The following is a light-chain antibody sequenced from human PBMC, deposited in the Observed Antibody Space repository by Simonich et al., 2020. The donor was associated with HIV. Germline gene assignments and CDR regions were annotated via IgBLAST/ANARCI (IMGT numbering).Light chain of an antibody. V-gene: IGKV4-1*01. CDR2: WAS. J-gene: IGKJ1*01. CDR1: QSVLYRSNNKNY. Sequence: DIVMTQSPDSLAVSLGERATINFRSSQSVLYRSNNKNYLSLYQPKPGQPPKLLIYWASTRDFGVTDRFSGSESGTDFTLTISSLQAEDVAVYYGQQYYSTPWTFGQGTKVEIK. CDR3: QQYYSTPWT.